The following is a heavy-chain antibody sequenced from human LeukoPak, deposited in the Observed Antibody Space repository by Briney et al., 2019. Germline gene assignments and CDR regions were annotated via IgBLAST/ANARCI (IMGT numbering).Heavy chain of an antibody. D-gene: IGHD3-3*01. CDR1: GGSISSYY. Sequence: PSETLSLTCTVSGGSISSYYWSWIRQPPGKGLEWIGYIYYSGSTNYNPSLKSRVTISVDTSKNQISLKLSSVTAADTAVYYCARTPWSTPVLIHGFDIWGQGTMVTVSS. V-gene: IGHV4-59*08. CDR2: IYYSGST. CDR3: ARTPWSTPVLIHGFDI. J-gene: IGHJ3*02.